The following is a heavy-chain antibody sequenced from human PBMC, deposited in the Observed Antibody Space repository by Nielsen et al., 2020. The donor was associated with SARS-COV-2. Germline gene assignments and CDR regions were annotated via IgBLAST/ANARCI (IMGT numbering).Heavy chain of an antibody. CDR2: INHSGST. CDR3: ARAPEYYYGMDV. V-gene: IGHV4-34*01. Sequence: GSLRLSCAVYGGSFSGYYWSWIRQPPGKGLEWIGEINHSGSTNYNPSLKSRVTISVDKSKNQFSLKLSSVTAADTAVYYCARAPEYYYGMDVWGQGTTVTVSS. CDR1: GGSFSGYY. J-gene: IGHJ6*02. D-gene: IGHD1-14*01.